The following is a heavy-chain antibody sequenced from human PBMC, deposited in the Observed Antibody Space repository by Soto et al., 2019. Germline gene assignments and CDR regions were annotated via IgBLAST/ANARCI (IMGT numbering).Heavy chain of an antibody. D-gene: IGHD6-19*01. Sequence: QVQLVRSGAEVKKPGSSVKVSCKASGGTFSSYAISWVRQAPGQGLEWMGGIIPIFGTANYAQKFQGRVTITADESTSTAYMELSSLRSEDTAVYYCARDRARYSSGWHLEIDYWGQGTLVTVSS. J-gene: IGHJ4*02. CDR1: GGTFSSYA. V-gene: IGHV1-69*12. CDR3: ARDRARYSSGWHLEIDY. CDR2: IIPIFGTA.